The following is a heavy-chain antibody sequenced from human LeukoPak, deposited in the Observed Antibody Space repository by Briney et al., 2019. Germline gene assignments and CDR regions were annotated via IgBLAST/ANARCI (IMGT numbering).Heavy chain of an antibody. CDR2: IKQDGSEK. D-gene: IGHD3-10*01. CDR3: ARDVLLWFGELSRFDP. Sequence: GGSLRLSCAASGFTFSSYWMSWVRQAPGKGLEWVANIKQDGSEKYYVDSVKGRFTISRDNAKNSLYLQMNSLRAEDTAVYYCARDVLLWFGELSRFDPWGQGTLVTVSS. J-gene: IGHJ5*02. V-gene: IGHV3-7*01. CDR1: GFTFSSYW.